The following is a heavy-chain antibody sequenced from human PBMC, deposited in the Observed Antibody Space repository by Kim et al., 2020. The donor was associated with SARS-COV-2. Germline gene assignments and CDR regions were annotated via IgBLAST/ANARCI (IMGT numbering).Heavy chain of an antibody. CDR2: ISSSGSTI. D-gene: IGHD2-2*01. J-gene: IGHJ6*02. CDR3: ASPAAPDYYYYGMDV. V-gene: IGHV3-48*03. CDR1: GFTFSSYE. Sequence: GGSLRLSCAASGFTFSSYEMNWVRQAPGKGLEWVSYISSSGSTIYYADSVKGRFTISRDNAKNSLYLQMNSLRAEDTAVYYCASPAAPDYYYYGMDVWGQGTTGTVSS.